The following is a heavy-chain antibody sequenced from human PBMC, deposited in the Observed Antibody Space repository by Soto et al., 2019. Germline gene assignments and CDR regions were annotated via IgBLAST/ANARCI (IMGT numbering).Heavy chain of an antibody. D-gene: IGHD3-10*01. Sequence: QVQLQQWGAGLLKPSETLSLTCAVYVGSFSGYYWSWIRQPPGKGLEWIGEINHSGSTNYNPSLKSRVTISVDTSKNQFSLKLSSVTAADTAVYYCAREHRWVRGVTFYFDYWGQGTLVTVSS. V-gene: IGHV4-34*01. CDR2: INHSGST. CDR1: VGSFSGYY. CDR3: AREHRWVRGVTFYFDY. J-gene: IGHJ4*02.